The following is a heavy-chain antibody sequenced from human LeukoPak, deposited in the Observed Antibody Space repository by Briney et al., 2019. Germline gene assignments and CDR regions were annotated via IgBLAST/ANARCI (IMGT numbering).Heavy chain of an antibody. V-gene: IGHV4-39*07. CDR3: ARDGSDNWGLFDN. CDR2: HDHTGRI. D-gene: IGHD1-1*01. CDR1: GGSISGTSYC. J-gene: IGHJ4*02. Sequence: SETLSLTCSVSGGSISGTSYCWGWIRQPPGKGPEWIGSHDHTGRIYHNPSLNSRVTISVDPSKNQFSLKLSPVTDADTAVYYCARDGSDNWGLFDNWGRGTLVTVSS.